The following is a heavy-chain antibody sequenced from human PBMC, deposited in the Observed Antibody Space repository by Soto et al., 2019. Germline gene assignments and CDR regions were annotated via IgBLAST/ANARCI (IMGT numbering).Heavy chain of an antibody. J-gene: IGHJ5*02. CDR1: GYSFTSYW. CDR2: IDPSDSYT. CDR3: ATQGIAAAGGLDP. D-gene: IGHD6-13*01. Sequence: RGESLKISCKGSGYSFTSYWISWVRQMPGKVLEWMGRIDPSDSYTNYSPSFQGHVTISADKSISTAYLQWSSLKASDTAMYYCATQGIAAAGGLDPWGQGXLVTVYS. V-gene: IGHV5-10-1*01.